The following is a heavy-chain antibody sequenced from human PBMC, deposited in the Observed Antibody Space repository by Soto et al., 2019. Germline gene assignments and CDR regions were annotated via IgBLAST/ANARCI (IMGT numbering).Heavy chain of an antibody. CDR1: GFTFSGDW. CDR2: INMDGSVT. V-gene: IGHV3-74*01. J-gene: IGHJ4*02. D-gene: IGHD2-8*02. Sequence: EVQLVESGGGLVQPGGSLRLSCVASGFTFSGDWMHWVRQGAGKGLVWVSRINMDGSVTNYADSVEGRCTIARAKAKNSVYLRMSSLRVEDTAVYYCARGPRGVYGNDYWGQGALVTVSS. CDR3: ARGPRGVYGNDY.